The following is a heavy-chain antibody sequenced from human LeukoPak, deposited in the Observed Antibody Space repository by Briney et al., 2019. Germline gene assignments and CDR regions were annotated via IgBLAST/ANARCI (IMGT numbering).Heavy chain of an antibody. CDR1: GFTFSSYG. CDR3: ARRGNYYYYMDV. V-gene: IGHV3-23*01. J-gene: IGHJ6*03. D-gene: IGHD3-16*01. CDR2: ISDSGGST. Sequence: PGGSLRLSCAASGFTFSSYGMSWVRQAPGKGLEWVSAISDSGGSTYYVDSVKGGFTISRDNSKNTLYLQMNSLRAEDTAVYYCARRGNYYYYMDVWGKGTTVTISS.